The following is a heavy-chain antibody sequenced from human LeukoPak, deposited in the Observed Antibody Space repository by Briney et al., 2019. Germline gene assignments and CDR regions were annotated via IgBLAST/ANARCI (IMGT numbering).Heavy chain of an antibody. CDR1: GYTFTGYY. CDR3: ARGLGIYGMDIVATVFRYYYYGMDV. J-gene: IGHJ6*02. V-gene: IGHV1-2*02. D-gene: IGHD5-12*01. CDR2: INPNSGGT. Sequence: GASVKVSCKASGYTFTGYYMHWVRQAPGQGLEWMGWINPNSGGTNYAQKFQGRVTMTRNTSISTAYMELSSLRSEDTAVYYCARGLGIYGMDIVATVFRYYYYGMDVWGQGTTVTVSS.